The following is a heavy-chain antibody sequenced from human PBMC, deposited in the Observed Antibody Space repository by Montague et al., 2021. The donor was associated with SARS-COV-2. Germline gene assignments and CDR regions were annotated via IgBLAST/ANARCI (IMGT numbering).Heavy chain of an antibody. J-gene: IGHJ3*02. CDR2: INHSGST. CDR3: AIPMVRGFSRAFDI. Sequence: SETLSLTCAVYGGSFSDYYWSWIRQPPGKGLEWIGEINHSGSTNXNPSLKSRVTISVDTSKNQFSLKLSSVTAADTAVYYCAIPMVRGFSRAFDIWGQGTMVTVSS. D-gene: IGHD3-10*01. CDR1: GGSFSDYY. V-gene: IGHV4-34*01.